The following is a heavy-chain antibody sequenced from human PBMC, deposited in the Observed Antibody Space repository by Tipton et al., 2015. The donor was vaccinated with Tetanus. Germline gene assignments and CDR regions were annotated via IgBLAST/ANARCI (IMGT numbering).Heavy chain of an antibody. V-gene: IGHV3-23*01. J-gene: IGHJ4*02. CDR3: AKDGCFSVGCLGSDY. D-gene: IGHD5/OR15-5a*01. Sequence: GSLRLSCAVSGFTFSNYAMNWVRQAPGKGLEWVSGISGSGGSTYYADSVRGRFTISRDNSKNTLYLQMNSLRAEDTAVYYCAKDGCFSVGCLGSDYWGQGNLVTVSS. CDR1: GFTFSNYA. CDR2: ISGSGGST.